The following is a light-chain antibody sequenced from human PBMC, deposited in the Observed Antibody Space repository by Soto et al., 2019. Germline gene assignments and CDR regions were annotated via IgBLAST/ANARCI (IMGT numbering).Light chain of an antibody. CDR3: QQYNNWPPSIT. CDR1: QSVSNN. V-gene: IGKV3-15*01. CDR2: DAS. J-gene: IGKJ5*01. Sequence: EIVLTQSPGTLSLSPGERATLSCRASQSVSNNYLAWYQQKPGQAPRLLISDASTRATGIPARFSGGGSGTEFTLSISSLQSEDFAVYYCQQYNNWPPSITFGQGTRLEI.